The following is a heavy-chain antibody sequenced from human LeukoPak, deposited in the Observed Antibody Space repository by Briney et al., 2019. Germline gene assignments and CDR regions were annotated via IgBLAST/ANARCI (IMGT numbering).Heavy chain of an antibody. CDR2: INSEGTGT. CDR1: GISLTNYW. Sequence: PGGSLRLSCAASGISLTNYWMHWVRQAPGKGLVWVSRINSEGTGTSYADSVKGRFTISRDIAKNTLFLQMNSLRAEDTAVYYCGSVFDYWGQGALVTVSP. J-gene: IGHJ4*02. CDR3: GSVFDY. V-gene: IGHV3-74*01.